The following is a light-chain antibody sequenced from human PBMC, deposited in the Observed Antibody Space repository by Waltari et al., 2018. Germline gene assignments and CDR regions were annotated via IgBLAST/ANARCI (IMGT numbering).Light chain of an antibody. V-gene: IGKV3-15*01. CDR2: AAS. J-gene: IGKJ4*01. Sequence: EIVMTQSPATLSVSPGERATLSCRASQSISSNLAWYQQKPGQAPRRLIYAASTRATGIPARFSGSGSGTEFTLTISSLQSEDFVLYYCQQYNSWVTFGGGTKAEIK. CDR3: QQYNSWVT. CDR1: QSISSN.